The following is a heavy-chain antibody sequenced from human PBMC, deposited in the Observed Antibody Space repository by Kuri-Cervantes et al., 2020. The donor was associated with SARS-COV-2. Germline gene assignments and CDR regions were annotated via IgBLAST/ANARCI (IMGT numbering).Heavy chain of an antibody. CDR1: GFTFDDYG. CDR3: AKDYCSSTSCSLYDAFDI. V-gene: IGHV3-21*04. D-gene: IGHD2-2*01. J-gene: IGHJ3*02. CDR2: ISSSSSYI. Sequence: LSLTCAASGFTFDDYGMSWVRQAPGKGLEWVSSISSSSSYIYYADSVKGRFTISRDNAKNSLYLQMNSLRAEDTAVYYCAKDYCSSTSCSLYDAFDIWGQGTMVTVSS.